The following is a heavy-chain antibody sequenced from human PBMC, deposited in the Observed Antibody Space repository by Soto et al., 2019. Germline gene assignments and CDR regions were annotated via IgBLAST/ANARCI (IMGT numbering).Heavy chain of an antibody. V-gene: IGHV3-74*01. CDR3: ARTPIRYFDWLPHPRNAFDI. J-gene: IGHJ3*02. CDR1: GFSLSDYW. Sequence: GGSLRLSCAASGFSLSDYWMHWVRQAPGEGLVWPSRITRDGSSTNYADSVKGRFTISRDNAKNTLYLQMNSLRAEDTAVYYCARTPIRYFDWLPHPRNAFDIWGQGTMVTVSS. CDR2: ITRDGSST. D-gene: IGHD3-9*01.